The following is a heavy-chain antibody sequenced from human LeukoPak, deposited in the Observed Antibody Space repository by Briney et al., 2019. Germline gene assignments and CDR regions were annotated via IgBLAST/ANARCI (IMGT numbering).Heavy chain of an antibody. CDR1: GFIFDDYA. D-gene: IGHD1-7*01. Sequence: GGSLRLSCAAFGFIFDDYAMHWVRQAPGKGLEWVSGISWNSGSIGYADSVKGRFTISRDNAKNSLYLQMNSLTAEDMALYYCAKGRGLELGYYYFDYWGQGTLVTVSS. CDR3: AKGRGLELGYYYFDY. V-gene: IGHV3-9*03. J-gene: IGHJ4*02. CDR2: ISWNSGSI.